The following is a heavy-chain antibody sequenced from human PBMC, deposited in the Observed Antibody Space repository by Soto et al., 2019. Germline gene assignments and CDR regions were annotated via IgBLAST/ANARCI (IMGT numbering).Heavy chain of an antibody. V-gene: IGHV3-23*01. D-gene: IGHD3-16*01. CDR3: AKDAQRTLTTFFDY. Sequence: EVQLLESGGGSAQPGGSLRLSCAASGFSFRNYAMNWVRQAAGEGLEWVSVISDSGGSTYYADSVKGRFTISRDNSKNTLYLQMNSLRAEDTAVYYCAKDAQRTLTTFFDYWGQGTLVTVSS. J-gene: IGHJ4*02. CDR2: ISDSGGST. CDR1: GFSFRNYA.